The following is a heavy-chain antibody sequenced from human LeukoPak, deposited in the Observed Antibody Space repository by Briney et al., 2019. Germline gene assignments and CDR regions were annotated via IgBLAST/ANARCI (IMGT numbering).Heavy chain of an antibody. D-gene: IGHD4-17*01. J-gene: IGHJ3*02. Sequence: GGSLRLSCAASGFTFDDYAMHWVRQAPGKGLEWVSLISGDGSATYYADSVKGRFTVSRDNSKNSLYVQMNSLRTEDTALYYCAKDWAVTPRRGDAFDIWGQGTMVTVSS. CDR2: ISGDGSAT. V-gene: IGHV3-43*02. CDR1: GFTFDDYA. CDR3: AKDWAVTPRRGDAFDI.